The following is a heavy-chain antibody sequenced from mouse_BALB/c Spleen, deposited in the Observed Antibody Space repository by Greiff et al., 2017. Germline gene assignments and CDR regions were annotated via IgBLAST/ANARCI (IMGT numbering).Heavy chain of an antibody. Sequence: EVKVVESGGGLVQPGGSRKLSCAASGFTFSSFGMHWVRQAPEKGLEWVAYISSCSSTIYYADTVKGRFTISRDNPKNTLFLQLTSLRSEDTAMYDCARSDAMDYWGQGTAVTVSS. CDR2: ISSCSSTI. CDR1: GFTFSSFG. J-gene: IGHJ4*01. CDR3: ARSDAMDY. V-gene: IGHV5-17*02.